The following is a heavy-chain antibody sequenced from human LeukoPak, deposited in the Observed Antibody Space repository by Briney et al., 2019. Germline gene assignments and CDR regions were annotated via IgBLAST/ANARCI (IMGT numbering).Heavy chain of an antibody. CDR2: LYYTGST. CDR3: ARRRYYDSTGYLD. V-gene: IGHV4-39*02. Sequence: TSETLSLTCTISGGFISSSSYYWGWIRQPPGKGLEWIGDLYYTGSTYYSPSLKSRLSITVGTSKNHFSLILGSVTAADTAIYYCARRRYYDSTGYLDWGQGTHATVSA. CDR1: GGFISSSSYY. D-gene: IGHD3-22*01. J-gene: IGHJ1*01.